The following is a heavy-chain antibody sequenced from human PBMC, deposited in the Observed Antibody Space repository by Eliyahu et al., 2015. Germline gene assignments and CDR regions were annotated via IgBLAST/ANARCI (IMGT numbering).Heavy chain of an antibody. D-gene: IGHD6-19*01. CDR1: GFTFSNYG. CDR3: ARDSVTGNPFIYSYSGMDV. CDR2: ILYDGINQ. Sequence: VQLVESGGAVVQPGRSLRLSCAASGFTFSNYGMHWVRQAPGKGLEWVALILYDGINQYYADSVKGRFTISRDNSKNTLYLQMSSLRTEDTAVYYCARDSVTGNPFIYSYSGMDVWGQGTTVTV. J-gene: IGHJ6*02. V-gene: IGHV3-30*03.